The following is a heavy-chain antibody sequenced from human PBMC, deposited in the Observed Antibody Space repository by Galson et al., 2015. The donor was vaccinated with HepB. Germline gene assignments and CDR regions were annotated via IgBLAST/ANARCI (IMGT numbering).Heavy chain of an antibody. CDR2: ISSSSSYT. CDR1: GFTFSDYY. J-gene: IGHJ4*02. V-gene: IGHV3-11*03. Sequence: SLRLSCAASGFTFSDYYMSWLRQAPGKGLEWVSYISSSSSYTNYADSVKGRFTISRDNAKNSLYLQMNSLRAEDTAVYYCARLLAVAGTFDYWGQGTLVTVSS. D-gene: IGHD6-19*01. CDR3: ARLLAVAGTFDY.